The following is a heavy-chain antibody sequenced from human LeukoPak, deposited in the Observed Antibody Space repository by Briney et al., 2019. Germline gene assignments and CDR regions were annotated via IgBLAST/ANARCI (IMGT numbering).Heavy chain of an antibody. CDR2: INWNGGTT. Sequence: GGSLRLSCAASGFTFDDHAMSWVRQAPGKGLEWVSGINWNGGTTTYADSVKGRFTIPRDNAKNSLYLQMNSLRAEDTALYYCARVPDYDYIWGKDRLTFDSWGQGILVTVSS. J-gene: IGHJ4*02. V-gene: IGHV3-20*04. CDR3: ARVPDYDYIWGKDRLTFDS. CDR1: GFTFDDHA. D-gene: IGHD3-16*01.